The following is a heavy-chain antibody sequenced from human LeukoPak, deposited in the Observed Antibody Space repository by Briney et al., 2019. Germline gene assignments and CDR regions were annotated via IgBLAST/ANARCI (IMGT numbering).Heavy chain of an antibody. V-gene: IGHV3-23*01. D-gene: IGHD6-19*01. CDR3: AKTTAGYSSGRYPGWPIDY. CDR1: GFTFNSYA. Sequence: PGGSLRLSCAASGFTFNSYAIYWVRQAPGKGLEWVSGISGSGGSTYHADSVKGRFSISRDNSRNTVFLQVHSLRAEDTALYYCAKTTAGYSSGRYPGWPIDYWGQGTLVTVSS. CDR2: ISGSGGST. J-gene: IGHJ4*02.